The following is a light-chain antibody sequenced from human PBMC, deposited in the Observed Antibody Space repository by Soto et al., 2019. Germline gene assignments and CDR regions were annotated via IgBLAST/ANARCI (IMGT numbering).Light chain of an antibody. Sequence: QSALTQPASVSGSPGQSITISCTGTSSDVGGYNYVSWYQQHPGKAPKLMIYEVNNRPSEVSNRFSGSKSGNTASLTISGLQPEDEADYYCSSFTSSSSYVFGSGTKLTVL. J-gene: IGLJ1*01. CDR3: SSFTSSSSYV. V-gene: IGLV2-14*01. CDR1: SSDVGGYNY. CDR2: EVN.